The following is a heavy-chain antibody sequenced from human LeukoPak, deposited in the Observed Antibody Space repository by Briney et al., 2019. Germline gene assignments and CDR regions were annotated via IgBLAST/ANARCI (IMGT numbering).Heavy chain of an antibody. CDR3: ATKQWLAPPPDS. CDR2: INTDGTVT. J-gene: IGHJ1*01. D-gene: IGHD6-19*01. CDR1: GFLLSKYW. V-gene: IGHV3-74*01. Sequence: PGGSLRLSCAASGFLLSKYWTLWVRQAPGKGLESVSRINTDGTVTTYADSVKGRFTVSRDNADNTMFLQMNSVRDEDTAVYYCATKQWLAPPPDSRGQATQLTVSS.